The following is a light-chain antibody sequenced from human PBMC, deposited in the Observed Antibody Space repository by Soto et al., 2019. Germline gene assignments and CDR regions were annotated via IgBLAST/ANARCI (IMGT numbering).Light chain of an antibody. CDR2: DTS. CDR3: VLSYSGPNGLRVV. J-gene: IGLJ2*01. CDR1: TGAVTSSHY. Sequence: QAVVTQEPSLTVSPGGTVTLTCGSSTGAVTSSHYPYWFQQKPGQAPRTLIYDTSNRHSWTPARFSGSLLGGKGALTLSGAQPEDEAEYFCVLSYSGPNGLRVVFGGGTKVTVL. V-gene: IGLV7-46*01.